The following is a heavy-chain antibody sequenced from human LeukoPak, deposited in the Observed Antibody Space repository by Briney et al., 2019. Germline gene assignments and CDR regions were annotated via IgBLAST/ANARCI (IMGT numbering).Heavy chain of an antibody. CDR1: GGSFSGYY. Sequence: SETLSLTCAVYGGSFSGYYWSWLRQPPGKGLEWIGEINHSGSTNYNPSLKSRVTISVDTSKNQFSLKLSSVTAADTAVYYCASSTRITIFGEPRYHDYWGQGTLVTVSS. CDR2: INHSGST. V-gene: IGHV4-34*01. D-gene: IGHD3-3*01. CDR3: ASSTRITIFGEPRYHDY. J-gene: IGHJ4*02.